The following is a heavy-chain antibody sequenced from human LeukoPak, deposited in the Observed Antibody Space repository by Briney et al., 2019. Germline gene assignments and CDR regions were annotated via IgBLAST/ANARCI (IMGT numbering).Heavy chain of an antibody. CDR2: IYTSGIT. V-gene: IGHV4-61*09. Sequence: PSETLSLTCTVSGGSTSSGSYYWSWIRQPAGKGLEWIAHIYTSGITNYNPSLKSRVTISIDTSKNQFSLKLTSVTAADTAVYYCARDQYDSSGYYYFDYWGQGTLVTVSS. J-gene: IGHJ4*02. CDR3: ARDQYDSSGYYYFDY. D-gene: IGHD3-22*01. CDR1: GGSTSSGSYY.